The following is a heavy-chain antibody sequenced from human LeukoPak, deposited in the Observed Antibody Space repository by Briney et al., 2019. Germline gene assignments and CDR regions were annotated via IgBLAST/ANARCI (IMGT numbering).Heavy chain of an antibody. CDR1: GGSIRGYY. J-gene: IGHJ6*03. CDR3: ARQDYYYYMDV. CDR2: MYYSGSI. V-gene: IGHV4-59*08. Sequence: SETLSLTCTVSGGSIRGYYWSWIRRPPGKGLEWIGYMYYSGSIKYNPSLKSRVTISVDTSKNQLSLKLSSVTAADTAVYYCARQDYYYYMDVWGKGTTVTVSS.